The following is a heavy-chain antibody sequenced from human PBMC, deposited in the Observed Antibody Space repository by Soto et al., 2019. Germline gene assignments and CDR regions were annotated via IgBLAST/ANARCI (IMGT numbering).Heavy chain of an antibody. J-gene: IGHJ4*02. Sequence: GASVKVSCKASGYTFTSYYMHWVRQAPGQGLEWMGIINPSGGSTSYAQKFQGRVTMTRDTSTSTVYMELSSLRSEDTAVYYCASFDSSGYYFDYWGQGTLVTVSS. CDR2: INPSGGST. CDR3: ASFDSSGYYFDY. V-gene: IGHV1-46*01. D-gene: IGHD3-22*01. CDR1: GYTFTSYY.